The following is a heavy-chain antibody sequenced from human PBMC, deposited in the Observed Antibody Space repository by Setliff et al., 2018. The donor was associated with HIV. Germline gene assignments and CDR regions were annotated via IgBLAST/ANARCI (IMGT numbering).Heavy chain of an antibody. Sequence: PGESLKISCVGTGFTFDDHIMHWVRQVPGRGLEWVSLISENGGRANYADSVKGRFTVSRDNRKSSPFLEMHHLTAEDTALYYCVKGPILTGHQLNYYYYGMDVWGQGTMVTVSS. J-gene: IGHJ6*02. V-gene: IGHV3-43*01. CDR1: GFTFDDHI. CDR3: VKGPILTGHQLNYYYYGMDV. CDR2: ISENGGRA. D-gene: IGHD3-9*01.